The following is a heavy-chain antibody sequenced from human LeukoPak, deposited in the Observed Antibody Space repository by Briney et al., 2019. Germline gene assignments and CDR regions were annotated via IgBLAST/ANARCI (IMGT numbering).Heavy chain of an antibody. CDR3: ASQANYYDSSGYFHH. D-gene: IGHD3-22*01. CDR2: IYYSGST. Sequence: SETLSLTCTVSGDSIYSGGSYWSWIRQHPGRGLEWIGYIYYSGSTYYNPSLRSRVTISLDTSKKQFSLKLSSVTAADTAVYYCASQANYYDSSGYFHHWGQGTLVTVVS. J-gene: IGHJ1*01. V-gene: IGHV4-31*03. CDR1: GDSIYSGGSY.